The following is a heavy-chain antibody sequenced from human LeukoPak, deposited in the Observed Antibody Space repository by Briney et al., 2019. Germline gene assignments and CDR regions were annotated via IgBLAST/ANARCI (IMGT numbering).Heavy chain of an antibody. CDR3: ARDPSSNHYYYYYYMDV. J-gene: IGHJ6*03. V-gene: IGHV3-7*01. Sequence: GGSLRLSCAASGFTFSSYAMSWVRQAPGKGLEWVANIKQDGSEKYYVDSVKGRFTISRDNAKNSLYLQMNSLRAEDTAVYYCARDPSSNHYYYYYYMDVWGKGTTVTVSS. CDR1: GFTFSSYA. CDR2: IKQDGSEK.